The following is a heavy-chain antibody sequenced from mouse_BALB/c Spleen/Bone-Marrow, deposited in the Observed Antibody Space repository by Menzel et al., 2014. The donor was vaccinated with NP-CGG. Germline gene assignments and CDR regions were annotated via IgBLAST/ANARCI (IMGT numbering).Heavy chain of an antibody. CDR1: GYTFTDYN. Sequence: VQLQQPRPELVKPGASVKIPCKASGYTFTDYNLDWVRQSHGKSLEWVGSINPKNGGTIYSQKFKGKATLTVDKSSNTAYMELRSLTSEDTAVYYCARAGYYTLFAYWGQGTLVTVSA. CDR2: INPKNGGT. V-gene: IGHV1-18*01. CDR3: ARAGYYTLFAY. J-gene: IGHJ3*01. D-gene: IGHD2-3*01.